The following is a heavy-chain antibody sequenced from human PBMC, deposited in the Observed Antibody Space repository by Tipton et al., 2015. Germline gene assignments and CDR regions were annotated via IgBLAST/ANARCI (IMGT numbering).Heavy chain of an antibody. CDR3: ARVPFDYFDY. CDR1: GDSISSGGYY. Sequence: TLSITCTVSGDSISSGGYYWSWSRQHPGKGLEWLGYSYYSGSTYYNPSLKSRLTISVDMSKNQFSLKLSSVTAADTAVYYCARVPFDYFDYWGQGILVTVSS. CDR2: SYYSGST. V-gene: IGHV4-31*03. J-gene: IGHJ4*02.